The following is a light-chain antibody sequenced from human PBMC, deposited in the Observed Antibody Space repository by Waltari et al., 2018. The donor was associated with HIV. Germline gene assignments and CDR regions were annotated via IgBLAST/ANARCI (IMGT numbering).Light chain of an antibody. Sequence: DIPMPQSPSSLSASVGDRVTITCQASQDISKYLSWHQQKPGKAPRLLISDASNLQTGVPSRFSGSGSGTDFTFTISSLQPEDIATYFCQQYDSLPFTFGPGTKVDIK. CDR2: DAS. J-gene: IGKJ3*01. CDR1: QDISKY. CDR3: QQYDSLPFT. V-gene: IGKV1-33*01.